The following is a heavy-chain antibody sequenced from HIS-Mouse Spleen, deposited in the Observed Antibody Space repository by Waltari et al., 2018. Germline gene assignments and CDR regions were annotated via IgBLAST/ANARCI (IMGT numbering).Heavy chain of an antibody. J-gene: IGHJ3*02. V-gene: IGHV4-38-2*02. Sequence: QVQLQESGPGLVKPSETLSLTCTVSGYSISSGYYWGWIRQPPGKGLEWIGSIYHSGSTYYNPSLKSRVTISVDTSKNQFSLKLSSVTAADTAVYYCARAVYDSSGYYLGAFDIWGQGTMVTVSS. CDR3: ARAVYDSSGYYLGAFDI. D-gene: IGHD3-22*01. CDR2: IYHSGST. CDR1: GYSISSGYY.